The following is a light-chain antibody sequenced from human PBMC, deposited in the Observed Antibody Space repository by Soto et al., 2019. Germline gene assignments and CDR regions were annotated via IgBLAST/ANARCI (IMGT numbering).Light chain of an antibody. V-gene: IGKV1-5*03. CDR3: QHYNSHPLT. Sequence: DIQMTQSPSTLSASVGDRVTITCRASQSISSWLAWYQQKPGKAPKLLIYKASSLESGVPSRFSGSGSGTEFTLTISSLQPDDFATYYCQHYNSHPLTFGGGTKVEIK. J-gene: IGKJ4*01. CDR1: QSISSW. CDR2: KAS.